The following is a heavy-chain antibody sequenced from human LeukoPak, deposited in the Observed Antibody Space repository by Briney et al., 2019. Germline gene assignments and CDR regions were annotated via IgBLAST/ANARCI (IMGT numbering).Heavy chain of an antibody. V-gene: IGHV4-59*01. CDR3: ARLLNSSRYYYYMDV. CDR2: IYYSGST. D-gene: IGHD1-26*01. Sequence: SETLSLTCTVSGGSISSYYWSWLRQPPGKGLEWIGYIYYSGSTNYNPSLKSRVTISVDTSKNQFSLKLSSVTAADTAVYYCARLLNSSRYYYYMDVWGKGTTVTVSS. CDR1: GGSISSYY. J-gene: IGHJ6*03.